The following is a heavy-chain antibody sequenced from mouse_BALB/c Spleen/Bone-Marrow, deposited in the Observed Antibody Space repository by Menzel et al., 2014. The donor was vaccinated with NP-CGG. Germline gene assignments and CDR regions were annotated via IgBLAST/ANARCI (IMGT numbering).Heavy chain of an antibody. Sequence: QVQLQQSGAELMKPGASVKISCKASGYTFSNYWIEWVRQRPGHGLEWIGEILPGSGSTNYNEKFKGRATITAETSSITAHMQLSSLTSEDSAVYYCARDGNYPAWFTYWGHGTLVTVSA. J-gene: IGHJ3*01. D-gene: IGHD2-1*01. CDR2: ILPGSGST. V-gene: IGHV1-9*01. CDR1: GYTFSNYW. CDR3: ARDGNYPAWFTY.